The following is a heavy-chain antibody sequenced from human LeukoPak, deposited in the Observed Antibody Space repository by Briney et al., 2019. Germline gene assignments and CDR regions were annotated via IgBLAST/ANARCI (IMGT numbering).Heavy chain of an antibody. D-gene: IGHD1-1*01. CDR1: GFTFDTYA. CDR3: AKTTSFDY. CDR2: ISDNGGST. V-gene: IGHV3-23*01. Sequence: GGSLRLSCAASGFTFDTYAMSWGRQAPGKGLECVSTISDNGGSTYYADSVKGRFTISRDNSKNTLYLQMNSLRAEDTAIHYCAKTTSFDYWGQGTLVTVSS. J-gene: IGHJ4*02.